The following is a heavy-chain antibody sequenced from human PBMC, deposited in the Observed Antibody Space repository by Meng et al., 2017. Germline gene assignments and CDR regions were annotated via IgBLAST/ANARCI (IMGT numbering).Heavy chain of an antibody. CDR1: GFTFSSYA. CDR2: ISYDGSNK. Sequence: GESLKISCAASGFTFSSYAMHWVRQAPGKGLEWVAVISYDGSNKYYADSVKGRFTISRDNSKTTLYLQMNSLRAEDTAVYYCARDLGKRITMVRGGYYYYGMDVWGQGTTVTVSS. J-gene: IGHJ6*02. CDR3: ARDLGKRITMVRGGYYYYGMDV. D-gene: IGHD3-10*01. V-gene: IGHV3-30*04.